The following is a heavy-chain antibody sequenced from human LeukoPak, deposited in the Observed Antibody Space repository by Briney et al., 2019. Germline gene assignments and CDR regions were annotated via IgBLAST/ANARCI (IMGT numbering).Heavy chain of an antibody. CDR1: GFTFSSYD. Sequence: PGGSLRLSCAASGFTFSSYDMHWVRQAPGKGLEWVAFIRYDGSHKYYADSVKGRFTISRDNAKNSLYLQMNSLRAEDTAVYYCARGGSYSWYFDLWGRGTLVTVSS. J-gene: IGHJ2*01. CDR2: IRYDGSHK. CDR3: ARGGSYSWYFDL. V-gene: IGHV3-30*02. D-gene: IGHD1-26*01.